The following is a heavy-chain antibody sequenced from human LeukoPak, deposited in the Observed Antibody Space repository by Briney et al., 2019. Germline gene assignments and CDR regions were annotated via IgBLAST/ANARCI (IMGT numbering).Heavy chain of an antibody. J-gene: IGHJ3*02. CDR2: VYHSGST. Sequence: KASETLSLTCAVYVGSFSDYYWSWIRQPPGKGLEWIGEVYHSGSTNYNPSLKSRVTISVDTSKNQFSLKLSSVTAADTAVYYCARGLRYSRSWYGAFDMWGQGTMVTVSS. CDR1: VGSFSDYY. D-gene: IGHD6-13*01. CDR3: ARGLRYSRSWYGAFDM. V-gene: IGHV4-34*01.